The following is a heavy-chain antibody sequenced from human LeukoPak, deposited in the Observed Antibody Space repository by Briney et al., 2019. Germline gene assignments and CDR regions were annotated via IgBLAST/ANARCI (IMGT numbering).Heavy chain of an antibody. D-gene: IGHD3-9*01. CDR3: ARGKTIATVSYYYYYYMDV. CDR2: IYYSGST. V-gene: IGHV4-39*07. J-gene: IGHJ6*03. CDR1: GGSISSSSYY. Sequence: PSETLSLTCTVSGGSISSSSYYWGWIRQPPGKGLEWIGSIYYSGSTYYNPSLKSRVTISVDTSKNQFSLKLSSVTAADTAVYYCARGKTIATVSYYYYYYMDVWGKGTTVTVSS.